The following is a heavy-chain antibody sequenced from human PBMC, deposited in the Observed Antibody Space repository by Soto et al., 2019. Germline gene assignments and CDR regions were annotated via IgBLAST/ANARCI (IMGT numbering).Heavy chain of an antibody. V-gene: IGHV3-33*01. D-gene: IGHD3-3*01. J-gene: IGHJ4*02. CDR2: IWYDGSNK. CDR1: GFTFSSYG. CDR3: ARDMWTRARYYDFWSGYYGYYFDY. Sequence: GGSLRLSCAASGFTFSSYGMHWVRQAPGKGLEWVAVIWYDGSNKYYADSVKGRFTISRDNSKNTLYLQMNSLRAEDTAVYYCARDMWTRARYYDFWSGYYGYYFDYWGQGTLVTVSS.